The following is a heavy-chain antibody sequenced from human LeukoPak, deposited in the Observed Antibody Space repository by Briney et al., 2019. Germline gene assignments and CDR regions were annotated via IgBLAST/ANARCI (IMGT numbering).Heavy chain of an antibody. J-gene: IGHJ4*02. CDR1: GFTVSSNY. V-gene: IGHV3-66*02. D-gene: IGHD2-2*01. CDR3: ASGGYCSSTSCYVWGSFDY. CDR2: IYSGGST. Sequence: PGGSLRLSCAASGFTVSSNYMSWVRQAPGKGLEWVSVIYSGGSTYYADSAKGRFTISRDNSKNTLYLQMNSLRAEDTAVYYCASGGYCSSTSCYVWGSFDYWGQGTLVTVSS.